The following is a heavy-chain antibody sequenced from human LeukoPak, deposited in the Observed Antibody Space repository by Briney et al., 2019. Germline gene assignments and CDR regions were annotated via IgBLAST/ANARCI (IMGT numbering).Heavy chain of an antibody. Sequence: GGSLRLSCAASGFTFSSYAMSWVRQAPGKGLEWVSAISGSGGSTYYTDSVKGRFTISRDNSKNTLYLQMNSLRAEDTAVYYCARGPGIAVAGPPNYWGQGTLVTVSS. CDR1: GFTFSSYA. J-gene: IGHJ4*02. CDR3: ARGPGIAVAGPPNY. D-gene: IGHD6-19*01. CDR2: ISGSGGST. V-gene: IGHV3-23*01.